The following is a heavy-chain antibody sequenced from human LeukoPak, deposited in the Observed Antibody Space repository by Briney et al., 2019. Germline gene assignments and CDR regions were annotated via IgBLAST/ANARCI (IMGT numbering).Heavy chain of an antibody. Sequence: GGSLRLSCAASGFTVSSNYMSWVRQAPGKGLELVSVIYSGGSTYYADSVKGRFTISRDNSKNTLYLQMNSLRAEDTAVYYCARPAHYYDSSGYRVDYWGQGTLVTVSS. D-gene: IGHD3-22*01. J-gene: IGHJ4*02. CDR1: GFTVSSNY. CDR2: IYSGGST. CDR3: ARPAHYYDSSGYRVDY. V-gene: IGHV3-66*04.